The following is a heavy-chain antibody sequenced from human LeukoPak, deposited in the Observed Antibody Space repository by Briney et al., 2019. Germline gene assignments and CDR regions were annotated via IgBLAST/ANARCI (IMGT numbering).Heavy chain of an antibody. J-gene: IGHJ4*02. CDR3: ATYDSWSGYNIAY. Sequence: PAGGSLRLSCLTSGFTLSTNAMSWVRQAPGKGLEWISGISGSGASTYYADSVKGRFTISRDDSRNTLYLQMNSLKVEDSAIYYCATYDSWSGYNIAYWGQGTLVTVSS. CDR2: ISGSGAST. CDR1: GFTLSTNA. V-gene: IGHV3-23*01. D-gene: IGHD3-3*01.